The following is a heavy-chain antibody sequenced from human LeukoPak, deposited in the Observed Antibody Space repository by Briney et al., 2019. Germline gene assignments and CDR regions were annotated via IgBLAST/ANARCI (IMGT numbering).Heavy chain of an antibody. CDR1: GGSISSYY. Sequence: SETLSLTCTVSGGSISSYYWSWIRQPPGKGLEWIGYIYYSGSTNYNPSLKSRVTISVDTSKNQFSLKLSSVTAADTAVYYCARRIGYYYDSSGFDYWGQGTLVTVSS. J-gene: IGHJ4*02. V-gene: IGHV4-59*08. D-gene: IGHD3-22*01. CDR3: ARRIGYYYDSSGFDY. CDR2: IYYSGST.